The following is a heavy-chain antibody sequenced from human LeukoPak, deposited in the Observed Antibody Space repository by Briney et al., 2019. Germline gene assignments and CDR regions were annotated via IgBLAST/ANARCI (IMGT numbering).Heavy chain of an antibody. CDR1: GFTFSSYA. CDR2: ISYDGSNK. Sequence: GRSLRLSCAASGFTFSSYAMHWVRQAPGKGLEWVAVISYDGSNKYYADSVKGRFTISRDNSKNMLYLQMNSLRAEDTAVYYCARDFYYLVATIGGVDYWGQGTLVTVSS. J-gene: IGHJ4*02. D-gene: IGHD5-12*01. V-gene: IGHV3-30*01. CDR3: ARDFYYLVATIGGVDY.